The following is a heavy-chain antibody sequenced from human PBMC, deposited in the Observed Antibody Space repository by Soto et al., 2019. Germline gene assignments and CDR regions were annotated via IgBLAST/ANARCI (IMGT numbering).Heavy chain of an antibody. D-gene: IGHD6-13*01. V-gene: IGHV3-9*01. Sequence: DVQLVESGGGWVQPGRSLRLSCAASGFTFDVYVMHWVRQAPGKGLEWVSGINYNSGSVGYADSVKGRFTISRDNAKNSLHLQMNSLRAEDTAVYYCAKDISLRGWVYLVVEYWGQGTLVTVSP. CDR1: GFTFDVYV. CDR2: INYNSGSV. J-gene: IGHJ4*02. CDR3: AKDISLRGWVYLVVEY.